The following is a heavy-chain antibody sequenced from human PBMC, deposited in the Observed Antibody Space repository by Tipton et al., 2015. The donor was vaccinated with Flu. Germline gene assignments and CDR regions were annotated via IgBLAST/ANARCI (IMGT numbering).Heavy chain of an antibody. V-gene: IGHV3-64*02. J-gene: IGHJ4*02. CDR2: ISGSGSAT. CDR1: GFTFSVYA. CDR3: ARRIVTTATRGGYGH. D-gene: IGHD4-17*01. Sequence: SLRLSCAASGFTFSVYAMHWVRQAPGKGLEYLSGISGSGSATNYADSVKGRFTISRDNSKNTLYLLVGGLTDADMGVYYCARRIVTTATRGGYGHWGQGTLVTVSS.